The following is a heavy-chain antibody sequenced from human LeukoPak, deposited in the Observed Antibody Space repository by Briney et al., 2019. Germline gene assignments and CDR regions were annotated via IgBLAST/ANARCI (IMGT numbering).Heavy chain of an antibody. CDR2: IYYSGST. V-gene: IGHV4-39*01. CDR1: GGSISSSSYY. CDR3: ARQQAYYDSWSGTGIDY. Sequence: SETLSLTCTVTGGSISSSSYYWGWIRQPPGKGLEWIGSIYYSGSTYYNPSLKSRVTISVDTSKNQFSLKLSSVTAADTAVYYCARQQAYYDSWSGTGIDYWGQGTLVTVSS. J-gene: IGHJ4*02. D-gene: IGHD3-3*01.